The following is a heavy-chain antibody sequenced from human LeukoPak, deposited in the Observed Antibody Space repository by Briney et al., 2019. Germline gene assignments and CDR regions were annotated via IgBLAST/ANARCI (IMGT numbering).Heavy chain of an antibody. V-gene: IGHV4-38-2*02. J-gene: IGHJ4*02. CDR3: ARLIDSTRSDY. CDR2: IYHSGST. CDR1: GYSISSGYY. Sequence: SETLSLTCTVSGYSISSGYYWGWIRQPPGKGLEWIGSIYHSGSTYYNPSLKSRVTISVDTSKNQFSLKLSSVTAADTAVYYCARLIDSTRSDYWGQGTLVTVSS. D-gene: IGHD2/OR15-2a*01.